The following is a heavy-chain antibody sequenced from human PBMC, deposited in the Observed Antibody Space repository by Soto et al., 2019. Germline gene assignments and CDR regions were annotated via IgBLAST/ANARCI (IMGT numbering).Heavy chain of an antibody. D-gene: IGHD2-15*01. V-gene: IGHV1-69*06. CDR3: AIVYCSGGSCYRKHFDY. CDR2: IIPIFGTA. J-gene: IGHJ4*02. CDR1: GGTFSSYA. Sequence: VASVKVSCKASGGTFSSYAISWVRQAPGQGLEWMGGIIPIFGTANYAQKFQGRVTITADKSTSTAYMELSSLRSEDTAVYYCAIVYCSGGSCYRKHFDYWGQGTLVTVSS.